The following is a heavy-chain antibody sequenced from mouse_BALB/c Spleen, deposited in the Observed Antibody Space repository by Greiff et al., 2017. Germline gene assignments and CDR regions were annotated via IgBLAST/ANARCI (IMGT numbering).Heavy chain of an antibody. CDR3: ARGIHYYGSSYGY. J-gene: IGHJ2*01. CDR1: GYTFTSYV. D-gene: IGHD1-1*01. CDR2: INPYNDGT. Sequence: VQLQQSGPELVKPGASVKMSCKASGYTFTSYVMHWVKQKPGQGLEWIGYINPYNDGTKYNEKFKGKATLTSDKSSSTAYMELSSLTSEDSAVYYCARGIHYYGSSYGYWGQGTTLTVSS. V-gene: IGHV1-14*01.